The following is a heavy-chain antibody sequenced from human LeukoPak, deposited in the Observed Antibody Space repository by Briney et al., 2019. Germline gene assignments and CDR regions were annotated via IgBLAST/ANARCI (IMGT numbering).Heavy chain of an antibody. V-gene: IGHV1-8*01. D-gene: IGHD3-3*01. J-gene: IGHJ6*04. Sequence: ASVKVSCQASGYTFTSYDINWVRQATGQGLEWMGWMNPNSGNTGYAQKFQGRVTMTRNTSISTAYMKLSSLRSEDTAVYYCARGPLYYDFWSGNLDVWGKGTTVTVSS. CDR1: GYTFTSYD. CDR3: ARGPLYYDFWSGNLDV. CDR2: MNPNSGNT.